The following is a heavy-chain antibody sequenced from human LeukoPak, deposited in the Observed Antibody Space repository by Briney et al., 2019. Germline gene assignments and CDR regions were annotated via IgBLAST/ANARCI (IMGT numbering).Heavy chain of an antibody. CDR1: GFAVSSNY. Sequence: GGSLTLSCAASGFAVSSNYMSWVRQAPGKGLEWVSVIYSGGSTYYADSVKGRFTISRDNSKNTLYLQMNSLRAEDTAVYYCARENNYYGSGRGTIYYYYGMDVWGQGTTVTVSS. CDR3: ARENNYYGSGRGTIYYYYGMDV. J-gene: IGHJ6*02. V-gene: IGHV3-53*01. CDR2: IYSGGST. D-gene: IGHD3-10*01.